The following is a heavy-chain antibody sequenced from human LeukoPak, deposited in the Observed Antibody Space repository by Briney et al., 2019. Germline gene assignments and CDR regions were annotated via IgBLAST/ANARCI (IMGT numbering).Heavy chain of an antibody. Sequence: GGSLRLSCAASGFTFSNYGMSWVRQAPGKGLEWVSVISGSGGSTYYADSVKGRFTISRDNSKNTLYLQMNSLRAEDTAVYYCAKGGDFWSGYSRGYYMDVWDKGTTVTVSS. J-gene: IGHJ6*03. CDR2: ISGSGGST. D-gene: IGHD3-3*01. CDR3: AKGGDFWSGYSRGYYMDV. V-gene: IGHV3-23*01. CDR1: GFTFSNYG.